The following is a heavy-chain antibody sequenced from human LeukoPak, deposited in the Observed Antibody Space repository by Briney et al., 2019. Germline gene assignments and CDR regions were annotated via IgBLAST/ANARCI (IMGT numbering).Heavy chain of an antibody. V-gene: IGHV1-69*05. J-gene: IGHJ3*02. D-gene: IGHD5/OR15-5a*01. CDR3: ARELPDIVSPDAFDI. CDR1: GGTFSSYA. Sequence: SVKVSCKASGGTFSSYAISWVRQAPGQGLEWMGRIIPIFGTANYAQKFQGRVTITTDESTSTAYMELSSLRSEDTAVYYCARELPDIVSPDAFDIWGQGTMVTVSS. CDR2: IIPIFGTA.